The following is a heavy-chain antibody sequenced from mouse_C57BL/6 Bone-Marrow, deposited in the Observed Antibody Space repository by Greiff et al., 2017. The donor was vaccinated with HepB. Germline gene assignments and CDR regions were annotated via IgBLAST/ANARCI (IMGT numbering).Heavy chain of an antibody. D-gene: IGHD2-3*01. CDR3: ARWLLLYFDV. CDR2: INPNNGGT. V-gene: IGHV1-26*01. Sequence: EVQLQQSGPELVKPGAPVKISCKASGYTFTYYYMNWVKQSHGKSLEWIGDINPNNGGTSYNQKFKGKATLTVDKSSSTAYMELRSLTSEDSAVYYCARWLLLYFDVWGTGTTVTVSS. CDR1: GYTFTYYY. J-gene: IGHJ1*03.